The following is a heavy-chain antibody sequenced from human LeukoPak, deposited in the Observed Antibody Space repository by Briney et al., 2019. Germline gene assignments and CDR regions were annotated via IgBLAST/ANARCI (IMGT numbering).Heavy chain of an antibody. Sequence: PGGSLRLSCTASGFTFGDYAMSWVRQAPGKGLEWVSAISGSGGSTYYADSVKGRFTISRDNSKNTLYLQMNSLRAEDTAVYYCAKDKYCSSTSCYGNWFDPWGQGTLVTVSS. CDR2: ISGSGGST. D-gene: IGHD2-2*01. CDR1: GFTFGDYA. V-gene: IGHV3-23*01. J-gene: IGHJ5*02. CDR3: AKDKYCSSTSCYGNWFDP.